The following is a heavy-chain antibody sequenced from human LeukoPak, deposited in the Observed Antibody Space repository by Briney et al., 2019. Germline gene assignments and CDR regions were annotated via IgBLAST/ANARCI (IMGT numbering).Heavy chain of an antibody. Sequence: AGGSLRLSCAVSGFTFSSYWMHWVRQAPGKGLVWVPRINSDGSSSTYADSVKGRFTISRDSAKNTLYLQMNSLRAEDTAVYYCARVGGYCTSTNCYSYYFDYWGQGTLVTVSS. CDR1: GFTFSSYW. V-gene: IGHV3-74*01. J-gene: IGHJ4*02. CDR3: ARVGGYCTSTNCYSYYFDY. CDR2: INSDGSSS. D-gene: IGHD2-2*01.